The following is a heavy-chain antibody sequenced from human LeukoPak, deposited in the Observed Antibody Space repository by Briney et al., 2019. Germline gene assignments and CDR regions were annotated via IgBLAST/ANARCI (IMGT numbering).Heavy chain of an antibody. CDR3: ARDGGSGSYSWFDP. V-gene: IGHV4-61*08. J-gene: IGHJ5*02. CDR1: GGSISSGGYY. CDR2: IYYSGST. Sequence: SETLSLTCTVSGGSISSGGYYWSWIRQPPGKGLEWIGYIYYSGSTNYDPSLKSRVTISVDTSKNQFSLKLSSVTAADTAVYYCARDGGSGSYSWFDPWGQGTLVTVSS. D-gene: IGHD3-10*01.